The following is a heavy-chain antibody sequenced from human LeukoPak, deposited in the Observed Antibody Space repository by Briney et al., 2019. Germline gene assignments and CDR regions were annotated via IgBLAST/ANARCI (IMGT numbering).Heavy chain of an antibody. CDR2: INHSGST. V-gene: IGHV4-34*01. CDR3: ARSPRVSNDYYYMDV. J-gene: IGHJ6*03. CDR1: GVSFSGYY. D-gene: IGHD2-8*01. Sequence: TAETLSLTCAVYGVSFSGYYWSWIRQPPGKGLEWIGEINHSGSTNYNPSLKSRVTISVDTSKNQFSLKLSSVTAADTAVYYCARSPRVSNDYYYMDVWGKGTTVTVSS.